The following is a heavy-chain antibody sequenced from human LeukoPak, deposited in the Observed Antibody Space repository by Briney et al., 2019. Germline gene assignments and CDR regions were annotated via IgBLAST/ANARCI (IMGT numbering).Heavy chain of an antibody. Sequence: ASVKVSCKASGYTFTSYGISWVRQAPGQGLEWMGWISAYNGNTNYAQKLQGRVTKTTDTSTSTAYMELRSLRSDDTAVYYCARDLEYSSSSSDPDYWGQGTLVTVSS. V-gene: IGHV1-18*01. D-gene: IGHD6-6*01. CDR1: GYTFTSYG. CDR3: ARDLEYSSSSSDPDY. CDR2: ISAYNGNT. J-gene: IGHJ4*02.